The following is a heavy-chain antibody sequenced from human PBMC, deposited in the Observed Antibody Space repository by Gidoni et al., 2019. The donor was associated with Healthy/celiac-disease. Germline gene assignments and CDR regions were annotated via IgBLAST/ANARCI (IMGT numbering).Heavy chain of an antibody. Sequence: EVQLVESGGGLVQPGGSLRLSCAASGFTFSRYWMSWVRQAPGKGLEWVANIKQDGSEKYYVDSGKGRFTISRDNAKNSLYLQMNSLRAEDTAVYYCARGGVQGVVLFGSREQRDAFDIWGQGTMVTVSS. CDR2: IKQDGSEK. CDR3: ARGGVQGVVLFGSREQRDAFDI. CDR1: GFTFSRYW. J-gene: IGHJ3*02. D-gene: IGHD3-3*01. V-gene: IGHV3-7*04.